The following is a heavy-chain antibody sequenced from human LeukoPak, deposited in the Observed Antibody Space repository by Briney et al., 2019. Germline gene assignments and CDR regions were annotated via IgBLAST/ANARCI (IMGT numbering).Heavy chain of an antibody. J-gene: IGHJ4*02. CDR1: GFTFSSYA. Sequence: PGGSLRLSCAASGFTFSSYAMSWVRQAPGKGLEWVSAISGSGGSTYYADSVKGRFTISRDNSKNTLYLQMNSLRAEDTAVYYCAKLRVDSSGYYRWWFDYWGQGTLVTVSS. CDR2: ISGSGGST. V-gene: IGHV3-23*01. CDR3: AKLRVDSSGYYRWWFDY. D-gene: IGHD3-22*01.